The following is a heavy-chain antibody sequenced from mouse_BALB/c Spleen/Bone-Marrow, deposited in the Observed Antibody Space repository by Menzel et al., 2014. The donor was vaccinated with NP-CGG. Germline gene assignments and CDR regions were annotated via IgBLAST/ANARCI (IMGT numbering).Heavy chain of an antibody. CDR2: IDTANGNT. J-gene: IGHJ3*01. V-gene: IGHV14-3*02. CDR3: ARSTGGLDGCAY. CDR1: GFNIKDTY. D-gene: IGHD3-1*01. Sequence: VQLQQPWAELVKPGASVKLSCTASGFNIKDTYMHWVKQRPEQGLEWIGRIDTANGNTKYDPKFQGKANITADTSSNTASLQLSSLKSEDTAVYYCARSTGGLDGCAYWGQGTLSTVSA.